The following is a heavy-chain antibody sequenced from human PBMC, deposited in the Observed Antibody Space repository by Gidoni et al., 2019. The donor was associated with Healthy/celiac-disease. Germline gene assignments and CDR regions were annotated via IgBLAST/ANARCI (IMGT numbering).Heavy chain of an antibody. CDR3: ARGAGRDGYNTRWYFDY. D-gene: IGHD5-12*01. Sequence: QVQLVQSGAEVKKPGASVKVSCKASGYTFTSYYMHWVRQAPGQGLEWMGIINPSGGSTSYAQKFQGRVTMTRDTSTSTVYMELSSLRSEDTAVYYCARGAGRDGYNTRWYFDYWGQGTLVTVSS. CDR2: INPSGGST. CDR1: GYTFTSYY. V-gene: IGHV1-46*01. J-gene: IGHJ4*02.